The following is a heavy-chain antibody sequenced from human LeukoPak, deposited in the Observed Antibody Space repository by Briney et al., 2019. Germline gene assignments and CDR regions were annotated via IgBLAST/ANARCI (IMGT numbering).Heavy chain of an antibody. Sequence: GGSLRLSCAASEFTVSSNYMSWVRQAPGKGLEWVLVIYSGGSTYFADSVKGRFTISRDNSKNTLYLQMNSLRAEDTAVYYCVHAAYYWNPGSAWGQGTLVTVSS. J-gene: IGHJ5*02. CDR1: EFTVSSNY. CDR2: IYSGGST. V-gene: IGHV3-66*01. D-gene: IGHD1-20*01. CDR3: VHAAYYWNPGSA.